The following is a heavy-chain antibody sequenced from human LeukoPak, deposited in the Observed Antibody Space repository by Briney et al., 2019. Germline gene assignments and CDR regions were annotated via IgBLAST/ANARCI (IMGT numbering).Heavy chain of an antibody. Sequence: PGRSLRLSCAASGFPFSTYGMHWVRQAPGKGLEGVAVIWFDGTNKYYAASVKGRFTISRDNSKNTLYLQMNSLRAEDTAVYYCARRLYCSSNSCYTGPDAFDIWGQGTMVTVSS. CDR1: GFPFSTYG. V-gene: IGHV3-33*01. J-gene: IGHJ3*02. CDR2: IWFDGTNK. D-gene: IGHD2-2*02. CDR3: ARRLYCSSNSCYTGPDAFDI.